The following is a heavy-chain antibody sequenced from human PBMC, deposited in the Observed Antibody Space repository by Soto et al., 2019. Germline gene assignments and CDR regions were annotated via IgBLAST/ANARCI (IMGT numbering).Heavy chain of an antibody. CDR3: ATPLGGLVRGHQGGYYYYGMDV. Sequence: ASVKVSCKASGYTFTSYDINWVRQATGQGLEWMGWMNPNSGKTVYAQKFQGRVTMTKDTSTDTAYMELSSLRSEDTAVYYCATPLGGLVRGHQGGYYYYGMDVWGQGTTVTVSS. D-gene: IGHD3-10*01. V-gene: IGHV1-8*01. J-gene: IGHJ6*02. CDR2: MNPNSGKT. CDR1: GYTFTSYD.